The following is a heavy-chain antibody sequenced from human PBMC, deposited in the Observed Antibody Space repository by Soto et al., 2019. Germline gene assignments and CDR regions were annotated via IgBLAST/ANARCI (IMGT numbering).Heavy chain of an antibody. CDR1: GFTVSSNY. CDR3: AVDIEVTGMGHYYFDY. CDR2: IYADGTT. Sequence: EVQLVDSGGGLVRTGGSLRLSCAASGFTVSSNYISWVRLAPGKGLEWVSVIYADGTTYYADSVKDRFTISRDNSKNTVSLQMSSLRAEDTAVYYCAVDIEVTGMGHYYFDYWGQGALVTVSS. D-gene: IGHD2-15*01. V-gene: IGHV3-66*01. J-gene: IGHJ4*02.